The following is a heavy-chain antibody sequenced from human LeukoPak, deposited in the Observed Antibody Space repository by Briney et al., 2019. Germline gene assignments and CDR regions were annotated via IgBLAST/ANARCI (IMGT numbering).Heavy chain of an antibody. CDR3: ARDGASGYLADY. Sequence: ASVKVSCKASGYTFTNYPVTWVRQAPGQGLEWMGWISPYNGNTNYAQKLQGRVTLTTAASTSTAYMELRSLRSDHTAVYYCARDGASGYLADYWGQGTLVTVSS. V-gene: IGHV1-18*01. CDR2: ISPYNGNT. CDR1: GYTFTNYP. D-gene: IGHD3-3*01. J-gene: IGHJ4*02.